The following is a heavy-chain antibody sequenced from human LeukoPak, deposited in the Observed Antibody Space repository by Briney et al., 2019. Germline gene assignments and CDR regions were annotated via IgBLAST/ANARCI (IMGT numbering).Heavy chain of an antibody. D-gene: IGHD3-22*01. CDR2: ISAYSGDT. Sequence: ASVKVSCKASGYTFTNYGISWVRQAPGQGLEWMGWISAYSGDTNYAQNLQGRVTMTTDPSTSTAYMELSSLRSEDTAVYYCATDLGYDSSGFKIRYAFDIWGQGTMVTVSS. V-gene: IGHV1-18*01. CDR1: GYTFTNYG. J-gene: IGHJ3*02. CDR3: ATDLGYDSSGFKIRYAFDI.